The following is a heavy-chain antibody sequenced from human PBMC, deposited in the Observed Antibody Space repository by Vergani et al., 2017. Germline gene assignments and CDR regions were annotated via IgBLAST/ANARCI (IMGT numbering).Heavy chain of an antibody. V-gene: IGHV1-2*02. Sequence: QVQLVQSGAEVKKPGAPVKVSCKASGYSLTGHYMHWVRQVPGQGLGWMGWIKPNSGGTEYAKRFLGRVTMTRDTSISAVYMELRRLTSDDTAVYYCARDHCTSVNCYGYYCRGMDVWGQGTMVTVSS. CDR2: IKPNSGGT. J-gene: IGHJ6*02. CDR1: GYSLTGHY. CDR3: ARDHCTSVNCYGYYCRGMDV. D-gene: IGHD2-15*01.